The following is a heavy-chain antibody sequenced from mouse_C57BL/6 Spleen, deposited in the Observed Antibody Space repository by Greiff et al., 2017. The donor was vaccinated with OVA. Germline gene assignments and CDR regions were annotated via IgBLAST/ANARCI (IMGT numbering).Heavy chain of an antibody. CDR3: ARRKGNDGYYLYAMDY. CDR2: IDPSDSYT. V-gene: IGHV1-50*01. Sequence: QVQLQQPGAELVKPGASVKLSCKASGYTFTSYWMQWVKQRPGQGLEWIGEIDPSDSYTNYNQKFKGKATLTVDTSSSTAYMQLSSLTSEDSAVYYCARRKGNDGYYLYAMDYWGQGTSVTVSS. CDR1: GYTFTSYW. D-gene: IGHD2-3*01. J-gene: IGHJ4*01.